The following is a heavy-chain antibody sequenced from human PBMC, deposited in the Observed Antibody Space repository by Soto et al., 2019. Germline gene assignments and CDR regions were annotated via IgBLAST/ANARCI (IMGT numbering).Heavy chain of an antibody. CDR1: GGTFSSYA. CDR3: ARVGGTVNYYYGMDV. J-gene: IGHJ6*02. V-gene: IGHV1-69*13. CDR2: IIPIFGTA. Sequence: SVKVSCKASGGTFSSYAISLVRQAPGQGLEWMGGIIPIFGTANYAQKFQGRVTITADESTSTAYMELSSLRSEDTAVYYCARVGGTVNYYYGMDVWGQGTTVTVSS. D-gene: IGHD4-4*01.